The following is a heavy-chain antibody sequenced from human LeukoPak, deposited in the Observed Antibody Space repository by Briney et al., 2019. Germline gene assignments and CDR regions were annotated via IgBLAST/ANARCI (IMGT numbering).Heavy chain of an antibody. CDR2: ISYSGST. Sequence: SETLSPTCTVSGDSISTYSWIWIRQPPGKGLECIGYISYSGSTNFNPSLQSRVTMSVATSKNQFSLKLNSVTAADTAVYYCAKAMSSAWNFDLWGRGTLVTVSS. CDR3: AKAMSSAWNFDL. V-gene: IGHV4-59*01. CDR1: GDSISTYS. J-gene: IGHJ2*01. D-gene: IGHD3-10*01.